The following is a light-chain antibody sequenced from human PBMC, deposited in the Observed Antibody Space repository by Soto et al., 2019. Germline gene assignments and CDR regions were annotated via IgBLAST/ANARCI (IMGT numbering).Light chain of an antibody. CDR2: DAS. J-gene: IGKJ5*01. Sequence: EILMTQSPATLSVSPGERATLSCRASQSVSSNLAWYQQKPGQAPRLLIYDASNRATGIPARFSGTGSGTDFTLTINNLEPEDFAVYYCQVRTNWSIAFGRGTRLEIK. CDR3: QVRTNWSIA. CDR1: QSVSSN. V-gene: IGKV3-11*01.